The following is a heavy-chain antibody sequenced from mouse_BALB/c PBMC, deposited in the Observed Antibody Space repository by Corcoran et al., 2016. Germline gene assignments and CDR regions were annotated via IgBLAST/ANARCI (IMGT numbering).Heavy chain of an antibody. CDR2: INPYNDGT. Sequence: EVQLQQSGPELVKPGASVKMSCKASGYTFTSYVMHWVKQKPGQGLEWIGYINPYNDGTKYNEKFKGKATLTSDKSSSTAYMELSSLTSEDSAVYYCARKRYDSYYYAMDYWGQGTSVTVSS. CDR3: ARKRYDSYYYAMDY. V-gene: IGHV1S136*01. J-gene: IGHJ4*01. D-gene: IGHD2-14*01. CDR1: GYTFTSYV.